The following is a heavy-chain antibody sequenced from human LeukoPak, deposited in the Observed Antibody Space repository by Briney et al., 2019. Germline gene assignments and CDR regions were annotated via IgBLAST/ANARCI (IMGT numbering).Heavy chain of an antibody. D-gene: IGHD3-22*01. V-gene: IGHV3-53*01. Sequence: GGSLRLSCAASGFTFSSYAMSWVRQAPGKGLEWVSVIYSGGSTYYADSVKGRFTISRDNSKNTLYLQMNSLRAEDTAVYYCARSSGYYTYWGQGTLVTVSS. J-gene: IGHJ4*02. CDR1: GFTFSSYA. CDR2: IYSGGST. CDR3: ARSSGYYTY.